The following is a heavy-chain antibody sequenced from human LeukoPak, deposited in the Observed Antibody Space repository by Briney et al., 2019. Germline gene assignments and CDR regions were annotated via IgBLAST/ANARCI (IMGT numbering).Heavy chain of an antibody. V-gene: IGHV3-13*01. CDR3: ARAHDSSEEPNWYFDL. D-gene: IGHD3-3*01. CDR2: IGTAGDT. CDR1: GFTFSSYD. Sequence: PGGSLRLSCAASGFTFSSYDMHWVRQATGKGLEWVSAIGTAGDTYYPGSVKGRFTISRENAKNSSYLQMNSLRAGDTAVYYCARAHDSSEEPNWYFDLWGRGTLVTVSS. J-gene: IGHJ2*01.